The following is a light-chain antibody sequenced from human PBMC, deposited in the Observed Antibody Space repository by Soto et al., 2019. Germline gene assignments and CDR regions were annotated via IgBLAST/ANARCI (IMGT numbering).Light chain of an antibody. J-gene: IGKJ5*01. CDR3: QQRSDWPPIT. Sequence: DIVLTQSQATLSLYRGGTGTFCCRASQSVRSHLAWYQQRPGQPPRLLIYDASYRATGVPLRFSGSGSGTEFTLTISSLESGDSAIYYCQQRSDWPPITPGQRRRLEVK. CDR1: QSVRSH. V-gene: IGKV3-11*01. CDR2: DAS.